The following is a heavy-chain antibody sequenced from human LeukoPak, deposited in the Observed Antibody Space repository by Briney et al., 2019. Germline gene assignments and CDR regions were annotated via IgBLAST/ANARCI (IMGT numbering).Heavy chain of an antibody. CDR2: IYSGGST. CDR1: GFTVSNNY. Sequence: GGSLRLSCAASGFTVSNNYMNWVRQAPGEGLEWVSVIYSGGSTYYADSVKGRFTISRDNSKNTLYLQMNSLRAEDTAVYYCARESGSGSRDLDYWGQGTLVTVSS. CDR3: ARESGSGSRDLDY. J-gene: IGHJ4*02. V-gene: IGHV3-66*01. D-gene: IGHD3-10*01.